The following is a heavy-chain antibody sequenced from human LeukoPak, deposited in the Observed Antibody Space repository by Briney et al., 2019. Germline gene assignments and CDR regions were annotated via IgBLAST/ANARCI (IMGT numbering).Heavy chain of an antibody. CDR1: GFPFTGHY. J-gene: IGHJ4*02. D-gene: IGHD3-22*01. Sequence: GASVKVSCQVSGFPFTGHYFHWVRQAPGQGLVWMGWINPDGGDTEYAQRFQGRVNLTRDTSSSTLYMDLRGLRSDDTAIYYCARGSYLYESSGYFDYWGQGTLVTVSS. V-gene: IGHV1-2*02. CDR3: ARGSYLYESSGYFDY. CDR2: INPDGGDT.